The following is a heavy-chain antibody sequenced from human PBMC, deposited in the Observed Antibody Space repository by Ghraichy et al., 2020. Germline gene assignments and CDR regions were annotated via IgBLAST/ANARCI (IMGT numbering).Heavy chain of an antibody. D-gene: IGHD3-3*01. J-gene: IGHJ4*01. CDR1: GFTFSDLN. V-gene: IGHV3-72*01. CDR3: VGSGYYRLYFFDH. Sequence: GSLRLSCAASGFTFSDLNMDWVRQAPGRGLEWVGRVRNKANGYTTDYAASVKGRFTISRDDSRNSLFLQMNSLKTEDTAVYYCVGSGYYRLYFFDHWGHGTLVTVSS. CDR2: VRNKANGYTT.